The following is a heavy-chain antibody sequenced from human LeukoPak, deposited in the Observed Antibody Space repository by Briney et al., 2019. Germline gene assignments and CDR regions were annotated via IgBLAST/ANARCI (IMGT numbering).Heavy chain of an antibody. Sequence: ASETLSLTSAVYGGSFSGYYWSWIRQPPGKGLEWIGEINHSGSTNYNPSLKSRVTISVDTSKNQFSLKLSSVTAADTAVYYCARGRLLFGVVISHYYFDYWGQGTLVTVSS. D-gene: IGHD3-3*01. CDR1: GGSFSGYY. V-gene: IGHV4-34*01. CDR3: ARGRLLFGVVISHYYFDY. J-gene: IGHJ4*02. CDR2: INHSGST.